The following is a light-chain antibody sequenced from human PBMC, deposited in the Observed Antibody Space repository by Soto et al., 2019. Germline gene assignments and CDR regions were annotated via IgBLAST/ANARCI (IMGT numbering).Light chain of an antibody. CDR3: CSYAGTSTYV. J-gene: IGLJ1*01. V-gene: IGLV2-23*01. CDR1: STDVGSYNL. Sequence: QSALTQPASVSGSPGQSITISCTGTSTDVGSYNLVSWYQQYPGKAPKLMIYEGTKRPSGISNRFSGSKSGNTASLTIPRLQAEDEADYFCCSYAGTSTYVFGTGTKVTVL. CDR2: EGT.